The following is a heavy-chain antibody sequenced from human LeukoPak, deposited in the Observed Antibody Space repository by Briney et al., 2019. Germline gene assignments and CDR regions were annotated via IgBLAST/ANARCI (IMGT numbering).Heavy chain of an antibody. V-gene: IGHV1-3*01. D-gene: IGHD3-9*01. CDR2: INAGNGNT. CDR1: GYTFTNYA. Sequence: GASVKVSCKASGYTFTNYAMQWVRQAPGQRLEWMGWINAGNGNTRYSQRFQGRVTITRDTSASTAYMELSSLRSEDTAVYYCARDFWDILTGPYNWFDPWGQGTLVTVSS. J-gene: IGHJ5*02. CDR3: ARDFWDILTGPYNWFDP.